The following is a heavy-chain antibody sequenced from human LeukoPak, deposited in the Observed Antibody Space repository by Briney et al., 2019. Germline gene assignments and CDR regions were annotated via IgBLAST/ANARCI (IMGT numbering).Heavy chain of an antibody. J-gene: IGHJ3*02. CDR3: ARSPDDAFDI. CDR1: GGSFSGYY. CDR2: INHSGST. Sequence: KASETLSLTCAVYGGSFSGYYWSWIRQPPGKGLEWIGEINHSGSTNYNPSLKSRITISVDTSKSQFSLKLSSVTAADTAVYYCARSPDDAFDIWGQGTMVTVSS. V-gene: IGHV4-34*01.